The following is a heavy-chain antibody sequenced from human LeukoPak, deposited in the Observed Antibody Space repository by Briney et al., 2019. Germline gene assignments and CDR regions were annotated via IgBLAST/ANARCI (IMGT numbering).Heavy chain of an antibody. J-gene: IGHJ4*02. Sequence: GGSLRLSSAASGFTFSSYAMSWVRPAPGKGLEWVSTISDSGGSTYYADSVKGRFTISRDNSNNTLYLQMNSLRAEDTALYYCSNDAGRGGTSRTSSVYWGEGILVTVSS. V-gene: IGHV3-23*01. D-gene: IGHD1-1*01. CDR3: SNDAGRGGTSRTSSVY. CDR1: GFTFSSYA. CDR2: ISDSGGST.